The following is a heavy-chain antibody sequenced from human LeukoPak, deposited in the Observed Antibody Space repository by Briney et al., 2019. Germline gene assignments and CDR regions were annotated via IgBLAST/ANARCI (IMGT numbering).Heavy chain of an antibody. CDR1: GFTFSTYW. J-gene: IGHJ4*02. Sequence: PGGSLRLSCAASGFTFSTYWMNWVRQAPGKGLEWVANIKQDGSEKYYVDSVKGRFTISRDNSKNTLFLQMNSLRAEDTAVYYCAKAMGTLDYWGQGTLVTVSS. V-gene: IGHV3-7*03. D-gene: IGHD3-10*01. CDR3: AKAMGTLDY. CDR2: IKQDGSEK.